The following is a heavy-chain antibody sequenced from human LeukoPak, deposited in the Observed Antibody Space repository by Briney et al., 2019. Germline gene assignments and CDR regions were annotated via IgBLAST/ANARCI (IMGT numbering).Heavy chain of an antibody. CDR1: GYTFTGYY. CDR3: ARVQFRGRVD. CDR2: INPNSGGT. Sequence: ASVKVSCKASGYTFTGYYMHWVRQAPGQGLEWMGWINPNSGGTNYAQKFQGRVTMTRDTSISTVYMELSRLRSDDTAVYYCARVQFRGRVDWGQGTLVTVSS. J-gene: IGHJ4*02. D-gene: IGHD5-24*01. V-gene: IGHV1-2*02.